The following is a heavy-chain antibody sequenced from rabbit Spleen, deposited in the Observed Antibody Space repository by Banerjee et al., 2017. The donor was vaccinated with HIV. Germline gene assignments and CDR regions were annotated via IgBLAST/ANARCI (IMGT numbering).Heavy chain of an antibody. Sequence: QQQLEESGGGLVKPGGTLTLTCKASGVDFSSYYYMCWVRQAPGKGLEWIACIYNADGSTYYASWAKGQFTISKTSSTTVDLKMTSLTAADTATYFCARDLVAVIGWNFNLWGPGTLVTVS. V-gene: IGHV1S45*01. CDR1: GVDFSSYYY. CDR3: ARDLVAVIGWNFNL. J-gene: IGHJ4*01. CDR2: IYNADGST. D-gene: IGHD1-1*01.